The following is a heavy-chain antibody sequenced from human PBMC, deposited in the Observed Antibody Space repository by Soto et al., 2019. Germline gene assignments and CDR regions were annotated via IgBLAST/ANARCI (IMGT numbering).Heavy chain of an antibody. D-gene: IGHD2-2*01. CDR1: GYTFTSYA. CDR2: INAGNGNT. Sequence: VASVKVSCKASGYTFTSYAMHWVRQAPGQRLEWMGWINAGNGNTKYSQKFQGRVTITRDTSASTAYMELSSLRSEDTAVYYCARERGLGYFSSTSCPSDYYYGMDVWGQGTTVTVSS. V-gene: IGHV1-3*01. CDR3: ARERGLGYFSSTSCPSDYYYGMDV. J-gene: IGHJ6*02.